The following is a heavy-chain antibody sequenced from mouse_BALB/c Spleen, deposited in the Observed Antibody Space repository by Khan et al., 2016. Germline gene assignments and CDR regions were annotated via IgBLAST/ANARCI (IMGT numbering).Heavy chain of an antibody. CDR3: ASMVGQCVG. J-gene: IGHJ2*01. Sequence: IQLVQSGPDLVKPGASVNISCKASGYSFTGYYMHWVKESHGKRLEWIGRVNPNNGGTSYNQKFKGKAILTVDKSSSIAYMELRSLTSEDSAGFYCASMVGQCVGWGLGTTLTASS. CDR2: VNPNNGGT. CDR1: GYSFTGYY. D-gene: IGHD1-1*02. V-gene: IGHV1-22*01.